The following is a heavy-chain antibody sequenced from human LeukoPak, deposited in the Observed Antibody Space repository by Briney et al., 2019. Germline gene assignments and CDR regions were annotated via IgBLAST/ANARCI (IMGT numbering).Heavy chain of an antibody. J-gene: IGHJ4*02. CDR1: GFTFRRHG. V-gene: IGHV3-33*01. D-gene: IGHD1-14*01. Sequence: PGGSLRLSCEASGFTFRRHGMHWVRQAPGKGLEWVAVIWYDGGNKYYADSVKGRFTISRDNSKNTLYLQMNSLRAEDTALYYCARDITSRYLDYWGQGTLVTVSS. CDR2: IWYDGGNK. CDR3: ARDITSRYLDY.